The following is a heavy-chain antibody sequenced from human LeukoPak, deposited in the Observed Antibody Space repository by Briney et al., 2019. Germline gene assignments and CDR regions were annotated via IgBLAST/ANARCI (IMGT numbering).Heavy chain of an antibody. D-gene: IGHD3-22*01. J-gene: IGHJ4*02. CDR3: ARPFLEYYYDSSGYYGGDY. Sequence: SETLSLTCTVSGGSISSSSYYWGWIRQPPGKGLEWIGSIYYSGSTYYNPSLKGRVTISVDTSKNQFSLKLSSVTAADTAVYYCARPFLEYYYDSSGYYGGDYWGQGTLVTVSS. V-gene: IGHV4-39*01. CDR2: IYYSGST. CDR1: GGSISSSSYY.